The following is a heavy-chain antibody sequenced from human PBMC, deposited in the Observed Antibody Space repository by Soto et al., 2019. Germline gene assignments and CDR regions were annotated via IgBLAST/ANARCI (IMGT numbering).Heavy chain of an antibody. V-gene: IGHV1-18*01. J-gene: IGHJ4*02. Sequence: ASVKVSCKASGYIFTPYGISWVRQAPGQGLEWMGWISAYNGNTNYAQKLQGRVTMTTDTSTSTAFMELRSLRFDDTAVYYCARDVDTARARLFDYWGQGTLVTVSS. D-gene: IGHD5-18*01. CDR2: ISAYNGNT. CDR3: ARDVDTARARLFDY. CDR1: GYIFTPYG.